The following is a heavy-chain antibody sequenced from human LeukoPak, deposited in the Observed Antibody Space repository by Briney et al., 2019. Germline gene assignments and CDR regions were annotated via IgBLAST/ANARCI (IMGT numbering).Heavy chain of an antibody. V-gene: IGHV4-34*01. J-gene: IGHJ5*02. CDR2: IYYSGNT. Sequence: PSETLSLTCAVYGGSFSGYYWSWIRQPPGKGLEWIANIYYSGNTYYNASLKSRVTISVDTSKTQFSLKLTSVTAADTAVYYCARLVPPGWFDPWGQGTLVTVSS. CDR1: GGSFSGYY. CDR3: ARLVPPGWFDP.